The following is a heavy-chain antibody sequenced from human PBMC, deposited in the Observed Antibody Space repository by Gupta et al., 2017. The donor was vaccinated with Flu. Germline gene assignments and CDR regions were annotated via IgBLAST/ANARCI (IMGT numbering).Heavy chain of an antibody. CDR2: INAGNGNT. D-gene: IGHD3-9*01. J-gene: IGHJ5*02. Sequence: EWMGWINAGNGNTKYSQKFQGRVTITRDTSASTAYMELSSLRSEDTAVYYCARDELIYDILTGYYENNWFDPWGQGTLVTVSS. V-gene: IGHV1-3*01. CDR3: ARDELIYDILTGYYENNWFDP.